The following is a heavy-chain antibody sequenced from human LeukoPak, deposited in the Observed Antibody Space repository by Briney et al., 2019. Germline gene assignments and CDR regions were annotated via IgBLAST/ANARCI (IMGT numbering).Heavy chain of an antibody. CDR1: GFTFSSYS. CDR3: AKDSRAGIRWELPGGIDY. Sequence: GGSQRLSCAASGFTFSSYSMNWVRQAPGKGLEWVSSISSSSSYIYYADSVKGRFTISRDNAKNSLYLQMNSLRAEDTAVYYCAKDSRAGIRWELPGGIDYWGQGTLVTVSS. CDR2: ISSSSSYI. J-gene: IGHJ4*02. V-gene: IGHV3-21*01. D-gene: IGHD1-26*01.